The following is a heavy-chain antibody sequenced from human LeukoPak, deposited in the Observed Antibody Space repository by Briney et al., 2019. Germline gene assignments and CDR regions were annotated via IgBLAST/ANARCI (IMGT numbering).Heavy chain of an antibody. Sequence: GGSLRLSCAASGFTVSSNYMSWVRQAPGKGLEWVSVIYSGGSTYYADSVKGRFTIPRHNSKNTLYLQMNSLRAEDTAVYYCARMGIVATFNYYYGMDVWGQGTTVTVSS. CDR2: IYSGGST. CDR3: ARMGIVATFNYYYGMDV. J-gene: IGHJ6*02. CDR1: GFTVSSNY. D-gene: IGHD5-12*01. V-gene: IGHV3-53*04.